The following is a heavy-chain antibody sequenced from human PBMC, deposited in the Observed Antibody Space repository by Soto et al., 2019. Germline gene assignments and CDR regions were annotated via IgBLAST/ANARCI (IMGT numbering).Heavy chain of an antibody. V-gene: IGHV1-3*01. CDR3: AREGDGSGSYYNYYYYGMDV. CDR1: GYTFTNYA. J-gene: IGHJ6*02. D-gene: IGHD3-10*01. Sequence: ASVKVSCKASGYTFTNYAIHWVRQAPGQRLEWMGWMNAGNGNTKYSQKFQGRVTITRNTSASTAYMALSSLRSDDTAVYYCAREGDGSGSYYNYYYYGMDVWGQGTTVTSP. CDR2: MNAGNGNT.